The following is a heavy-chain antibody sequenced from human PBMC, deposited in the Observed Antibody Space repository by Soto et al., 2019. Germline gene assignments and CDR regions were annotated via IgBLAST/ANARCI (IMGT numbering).Heavy chain of an antibody. CDR2: IYYSGST. CDR1: GGSISSYY. J-gene: IGHJ4*02. D-gene: IGHD4-17*01. Sequence: QVQLQESGPGLVKPSETLSLTCTVSGGSISSYYWSWIRQPPGKGLEWIGYIYYSGSTNYNPSLQSRGTISVDTSKNQFALKLSSVTAADTAVYYCASRYGGTLDYWGQGTLVTVSS. V-gene: IGHV4-59*08. CDR3: ASRYGGTLDY.